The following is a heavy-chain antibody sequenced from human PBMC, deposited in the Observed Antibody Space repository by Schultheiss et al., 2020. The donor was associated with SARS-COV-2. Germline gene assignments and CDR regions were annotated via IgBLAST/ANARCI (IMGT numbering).Heavy chain of an antibody. D-gene: IGHD3-3*01. CDR3: AKAPALRFLDFDY. V-gene: IGHV3-23*01. CDR2: ISGSGGST. CDR1: GFTFSIYA. Sequence: GGSLRLSCAASGFTFSIYAMNWVRQAPGKGLEWVSAISGSGGSTYYADSVKGRFTISRDNSKNTLYLQMNSLRAEDTAVYYCAKAPALRFLDFDYWGQGTLVTVAS. J-gene: IGHJ4*02.